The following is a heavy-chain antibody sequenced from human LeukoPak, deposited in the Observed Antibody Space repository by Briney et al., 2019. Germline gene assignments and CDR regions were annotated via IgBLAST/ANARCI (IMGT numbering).Heavy chain of an antibody. Sequence: GGSLRLSCAASGFSFSRYDIHWVSQAPGKGLEWVAFIRSDGRNKNYADSVKGRFTISRDNFMSTVYLQMNSLRAEDTAVYYCAKDRQTITIFGVVNTPRANFDYWGQGTLVTVSS. D-gene: IGHD3-3*01. J-gene: IGHJ4*02. CDR3: AKDRQTITIFGVVNTPRANFDY. CDR1: GFSFSRYD. V-gene: IGHV3-30*02. CDR2: IRSDGRNK.